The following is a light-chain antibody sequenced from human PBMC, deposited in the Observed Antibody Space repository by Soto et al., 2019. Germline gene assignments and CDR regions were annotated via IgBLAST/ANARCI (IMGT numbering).Light chain of an antibody. CDR3: QQYGSSPYT. J-gene: IGKJ2*01. CDR1: QSVSSSY. Sequence: EIVLTQSPGTLSLSPGERATLSCRASQSVSSSYLAWYQQKPGQAPRLLIYGASSRATGIPDRFSGSGSGTDFTLTISRLEPDDFAVYYCQQYGSSPYTFGQGTKLPIK. V-gene: IGKV3-20*01. CDR2: GAS.